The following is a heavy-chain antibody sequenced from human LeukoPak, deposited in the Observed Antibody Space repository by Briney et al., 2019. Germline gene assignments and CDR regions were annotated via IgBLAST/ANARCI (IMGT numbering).Heavy chain of an antibody. CDR1: GYTFTGYY. J-gene: IGHJ4*02. CDR2: NNPNSGGT. V-gene: IGHV1-2*06. Sequence: ASVKVSCKASGYTFTGYYMHWVRQAPGQGLEWMGRNNPNSGGTNYAQKFQGRVTMTRDTSISTAYMELSSLRSEDTAVYYCARDSPISGSYYGGLGYWGQGTLVTVSS. D-gene: IGHD1-26*01. CDR3: ARDSPISGSYYGGLGY.